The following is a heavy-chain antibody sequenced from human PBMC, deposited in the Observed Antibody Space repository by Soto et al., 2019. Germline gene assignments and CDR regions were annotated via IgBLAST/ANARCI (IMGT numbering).Heavy chain of an antibody. J-gene: IGHJ4*02. D-gene: IGHD2-8*01. Sequence: GGSLRLSCAASGFTFSSYAMSWVRQAPGKGLEWVSAISGSGGSTYYADSVKGRFTISRDNSKNTLYLQMNSLRAEDTAVYYCAINRYCTNGVCYCYGYWGQGTLVTVSS. CDR1: GFTFSSYA. CDR2: ISGSGGST. CDR3: AINRYCTNGVCYCYGY. V-gene: IGHV3-23*01.